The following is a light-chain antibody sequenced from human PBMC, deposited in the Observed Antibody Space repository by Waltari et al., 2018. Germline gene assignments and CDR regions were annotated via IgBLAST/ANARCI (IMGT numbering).Light chain of an antibody. J-gene: IGKJ1*01. Sequence: DIQMTQSPSSLSASVGDRVTINGRASQSISTYLNWYQQKPGKAPKLLIFAASSLQIGVPSRFSGSGSGTDFTLTIRSLQPEDFATYYCQQTYNSPPWTFGQGTKVEIK. V-gene: IGKV1-39*01. CDR1: QSISTY. CDR3: QQTYNSPPWT. CDR2: AAS.